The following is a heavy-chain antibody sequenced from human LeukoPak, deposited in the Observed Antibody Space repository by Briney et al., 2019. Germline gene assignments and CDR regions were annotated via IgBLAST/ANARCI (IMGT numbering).Heavy chain of an antibody. CDR1: GGTFSSYA. J-gene: IGHJ4*02. CDR3: ARARPHSSSWYLPKDFDY. CDR2: INPNSGGT. Sequence: ASVKVSCKASGGTFSSYAISWVRQAPGQGLEWMGWINPNSGGTNYAQKFQGRVTMTRDTSISTAYMELSRLRSDDTAVYYCARARPHSSSWYLPKDFDYWGQGTLVTVSS. V-gene: IGHV1-2*02. D-gene: IGHD6-13*01.